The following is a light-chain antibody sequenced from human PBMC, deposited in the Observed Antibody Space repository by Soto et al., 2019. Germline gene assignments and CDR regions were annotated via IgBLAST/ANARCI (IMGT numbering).Light chain of an antibody. CDR2: DVN. V-gene: IGLV2-14*03. J-gene: IGLJ2*01. CDR3: TSWTTSTTMI. CDR1: SSDIGAYNF. Sequence: QSALTQPASVSGSPGQSITISCTGTSSDIGAYNFVSWYQQHPGKAPKLMLYDVNIRASGVSNRFSGSKSGNTASLTISGLQAEDEADYYCTSWTTSTTMIFGGWTKLTVL.